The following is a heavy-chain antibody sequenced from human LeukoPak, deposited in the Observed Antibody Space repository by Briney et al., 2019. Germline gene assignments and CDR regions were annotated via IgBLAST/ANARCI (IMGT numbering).Heavy chain of an antibody. CDR1: GYTFTSYG. CDR3: ARDSGITMVRGTLLDY. Sequence: ASVKVSCKASGYTFTSYGISWVRQAPGQGLEWMGWISAYNGNTNYAQKLQGRVTMTTDTSTSTAYMELRSLRSDDTAVYYCARDSGITMVRGTLLDYWGQGTLVTVSS. J-gene: IGHJ4*02. V-gene: IGHV1-18*01. D-gene: IGHD3-10*01. CDR2: ISAYNGNT.